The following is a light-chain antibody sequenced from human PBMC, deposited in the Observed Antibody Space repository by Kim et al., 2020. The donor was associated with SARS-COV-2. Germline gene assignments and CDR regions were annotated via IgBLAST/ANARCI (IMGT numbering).Light chain of an antibody. CDR2: DDS. CDR1: NIGSKR. V-gene: IGLV3-21*03. J-gene: IGLJ2*01. CDR3: QVWDTNSDHVV. Sequence: SYELTQPPSVSVAPGKTARITRGGNNIGSKRVYWYQQKSCQAPVLVVFDDSDRPSGIPERFSGSRSGNTATLTVIRVVAGDEADYYCQVWDTNSDHVVFGGGTQLTVL.